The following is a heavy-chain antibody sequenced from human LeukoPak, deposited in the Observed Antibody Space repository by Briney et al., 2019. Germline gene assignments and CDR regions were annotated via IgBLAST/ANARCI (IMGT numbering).Heavy chain of an antibody. CDR3: AKFHHFWSPGDYYMDV. CDR2: ISGSGGST. CDR1: GFTFSSYA. V-gene: IGHV3-23*01. Sequence: GGSLRLSCAASGFTFSSYAMSWVRQAPGKGLEWVSAISGSGGSTYYADSVKGRFTISRDNSKNTLYLQMNSLRAEDTAVYYCAKFHHFWSPGDYYMDVWGKGTTVTVSS. D-gene: IGHD3-3*02. J-gene: IGHJ6*03.